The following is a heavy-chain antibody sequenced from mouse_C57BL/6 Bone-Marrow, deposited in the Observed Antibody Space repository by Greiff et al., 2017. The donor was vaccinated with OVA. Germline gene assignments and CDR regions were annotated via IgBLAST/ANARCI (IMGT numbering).Heavy chain of an antibody. Sequence: QVQLQQPGAELVRPGTSVKLSCKASGYTFTSYWMHWVKQRPGQGLEWIGVIDPSDSYTNYNHKFKGKATLTVDTSSSTAYMQLSSLTSEDSAVYCYAILRAYYWGQGTLVTVSA. CDR3: AILRAYY. D-gene: IGHD3-3*01. V-gene: IGHV1-59*01. J-gene: IGHJ3*01. CDR1: GYTFTSYW. CDR2: IDPSDSYT.